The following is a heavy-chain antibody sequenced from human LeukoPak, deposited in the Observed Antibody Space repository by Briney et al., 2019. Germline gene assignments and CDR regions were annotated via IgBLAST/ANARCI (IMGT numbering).Heavy chain of an antibody. D-gene: IGHD5-24*01. CDR3: ARVAVPVEFDY. J-gene: IGHJ4*02. CDR1: GFTFSSYA. Sequence: GGSLRLSCAASGFTFSSYAMHWVRQAPGKGLEWVAVISYDGSNKYYADSVKGRFTISRDNSKSTLYLQMNSLRAEDTAVYYCARVAVPVEFDYWGQETLVTVSS. V-gene: IGHV3-30-3*01. CDR2: ISYDGSNK.